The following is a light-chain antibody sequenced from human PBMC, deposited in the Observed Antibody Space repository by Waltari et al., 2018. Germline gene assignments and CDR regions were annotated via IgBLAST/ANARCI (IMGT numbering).Light chain of an antibody. CDR2: GAS. V-gene: IGKV3-15*01. CDR1: QSVSSN. Sequence: EIVMTQSPATLSVSQGESANLSCRASQSVSSNLAWYQQKPGQAPRLLIYGASTRATGIPARFSGSGSGTEFTLTISSMQSEDFAVYYCQQYNNWPPWTFGQGTKVEIK. CDR3: QQYNNWPPWT. J-gene: IGKJ1*01.